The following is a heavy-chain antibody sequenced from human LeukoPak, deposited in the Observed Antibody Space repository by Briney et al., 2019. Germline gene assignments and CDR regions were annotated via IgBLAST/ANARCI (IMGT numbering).Heavy chain of an antibody. CDR3: SRDFNGRNDF. J-gene: IGHJ4*02. D-gene: IGHD1-14*01. CDR2: INPDGSRT. CDR1: GFTFSSNW. Sequence: PRGSLRLSCAASGFTFSSNWMHWVRQGPGKGLVWVSRINPDGSRTDYAESVKGRFTISRDNAKNTLSLEMNSLGDEDTAVYYCSRDFNGRNDFWGQGTLVTVSS. V-gene: IGHV3-74*01.